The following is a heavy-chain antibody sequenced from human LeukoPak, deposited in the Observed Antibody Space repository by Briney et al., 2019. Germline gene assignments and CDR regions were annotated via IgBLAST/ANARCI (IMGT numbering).Heavy chain of an antibody. Sequence: ASVKVSCKASGYTFTSYGISWGRQPLGQGLRWRGGFSPNIGNKNYAQKLQGRVTMTTETSTSTAYMELRSLRSDDTAVYYCARAPEGRFLEWLPADYWYFDLWGRGTLVTVSS. CDR3: ARAPEGRFLEWLPADYWYFDL. CDR2: FSPNIGNK. J-gene: IGHJ2*01. V-gene: IGHV1-18*01. CDR1: GYTFTSYG. D-gene: IGHD3-3*01.